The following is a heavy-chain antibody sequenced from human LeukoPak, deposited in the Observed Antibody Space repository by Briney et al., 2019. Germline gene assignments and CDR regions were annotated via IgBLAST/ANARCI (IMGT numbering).Heavy chain of an antibody. CDR1: GGSISSGGYS. J-gene: IGHJ5*02. CDR3: ARDSRAAAGTWWFDP. CDR2: IYHSGST. Sequence: SQTLSLTCAVSGGSISSGGYSWSWIRQPPGKGLEWIGYIYHSGSTYYNPSLKSRVTISVDRSKNQFSLKLSSVTAADTAVYYCARDSRAAAGTWWFDPWGQGTLVTVSS. V-gene: IGHV4-30-2*01. D-gene: IGHD6-13*01.